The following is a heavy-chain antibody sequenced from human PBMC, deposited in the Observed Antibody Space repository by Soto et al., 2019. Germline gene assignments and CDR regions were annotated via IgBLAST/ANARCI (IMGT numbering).Heavy chain of an antibody. D-gene: IGHD2-2*02. Sequence: QVQLVQSGAEVKKPGSSVQVSCKASGGTFSSYTIRWVRQAPGQGLEWMGRIIPILGIANYAQKFQGRVTITEDKSTSTAYMELSSLRSEDTAVYYCAIDHIYCSSTSCYKGGVSFWGQGTLVTVSS. CDR2: IIPILGIA. V-gene: IGHV1-69*02. CDR3: AIDHIYCSSTSCYKGGVSF. CDR1: GGTFSSYT. J-gene: IGHJ4*02.